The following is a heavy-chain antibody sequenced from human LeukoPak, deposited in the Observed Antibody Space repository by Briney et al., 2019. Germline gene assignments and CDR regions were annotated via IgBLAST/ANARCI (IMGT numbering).Heavy chain of an antibody. V-gene: IGHV4-30-2*01. D-gene: IGHD2-21*02. Sequence: SSETLSLTCAVSGVSISSGGYSWSWIRQPPGKGLEWIGYIYHSGSTYYNPSLKSRVTISVDRSKNQFSLKLSSVTAADTAVYYCARLDHCGGDCYLFDYWGQGTLVTVSS. CDR2: IYHSGST. CDR1: GVSISSGGYS. CDR3: ARLDHCGGDCYLFDY. J-gene: IGHJ4*02.